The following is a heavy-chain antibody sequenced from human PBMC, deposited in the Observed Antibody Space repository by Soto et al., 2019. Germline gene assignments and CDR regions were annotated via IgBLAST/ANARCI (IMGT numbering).Heavy chain of an antibody. V-gene: IGHV1-18*04. D-gene: IGHD6-19*01. J-gene: IGHJ4*02. Sequence: QVQLVQSGGEVRKPGASVKVSCKASGYTFTNYGISWVRQAPGQGLEWLGWISGYNGDTNYAQKLRGRVTMTTETSTSTAYMELMSLRSDDTAVYFRARVAFSGWYSHSYSGQGTLVTVSS. CDR1: GYTFTNYG. CDR3: ARVAFSGWYSHSY. CDR2: ISGYNGDT.